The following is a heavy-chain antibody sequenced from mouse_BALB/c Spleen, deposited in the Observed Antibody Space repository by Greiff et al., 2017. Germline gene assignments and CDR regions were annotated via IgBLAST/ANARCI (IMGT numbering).Heavy chain of an antibody. CDR1: GYTFTSYW. D-gene: IGHD1-1*01. J-gene: IGHJ4*01. CDR3: ARVTTVVENAMDY. Sequence: QVQLQQPGAELVKPGASVKLSCKASGYTFTSYWMHWVKQRPGQGLEWIGEIDPSDSYTNYNQKFKGKATLTVDKSSSTAYMQLSSLTSEDSAVYYCARVTTVVENAMDYWGQGTSVTVSS. CDR2: IDPSDSYT. V-gene: IGHV1-69*02.